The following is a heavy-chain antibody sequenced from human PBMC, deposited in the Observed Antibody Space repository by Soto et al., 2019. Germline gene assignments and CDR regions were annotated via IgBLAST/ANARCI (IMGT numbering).Heavy chain of an antibody. Sequence: GGSLRLSCSASGFTFSSYAMHWVRQAPGKGLEYVSAISSNGGSTYYADSVKGRFTISRDNSKNTLYLQMSSLRAEDTAVYYCVKDIANDYGDYVYFDYWGQGTLVTVSS. CDR1: GFTFSSYA. J-gene: IGHJ4*02. V-gene: IGHV3-64D*06. CDR3: VKDIANDYGDYVYFDY. CDR2: ISSNGGST. D-gene: IGHD4-17*01.